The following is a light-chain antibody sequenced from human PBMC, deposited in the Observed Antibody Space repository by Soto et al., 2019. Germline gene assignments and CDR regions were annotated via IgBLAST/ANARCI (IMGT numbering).Light chain of an antibody. CDR1: QNVNNW. V-gene: IGKV1-5*01. CDR2: DAS. Sequence: DIQSTQFPSALSSSVGDRVTITCRANQNVNNWLAWYQHKPGKAPQPLIYDASVLETGVPSRFSGSGSGTEFTLAISGLQSDDFATYSCQQYNTYWTFGPGTKVDIK. J-gene: IGKJ1*01. CDR3: QQYNTYWT.